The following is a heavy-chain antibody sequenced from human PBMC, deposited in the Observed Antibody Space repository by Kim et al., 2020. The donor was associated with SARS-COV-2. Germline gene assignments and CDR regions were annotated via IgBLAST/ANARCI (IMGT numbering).Heavy chain of an antibody. J-gene: IGHJ6*02. V-gene: IGHV3-33*06. D-gene: IGHD3-10*01. Sequence: VRGRFTISRDNSKNTLYLQMNSLRAEDTAVYYCAKALYGSGSFYYYGMDVWGQGTTVTVSS. CDR3: AKALYGSGSFYYYGMDV.